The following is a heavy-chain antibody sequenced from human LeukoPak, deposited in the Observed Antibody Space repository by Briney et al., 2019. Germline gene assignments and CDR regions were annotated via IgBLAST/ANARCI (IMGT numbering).Heavy chain of an antibody. CDR1: GFTFDDYA. V-gene: IGHV3-9*01. D-gene: IGHD1-26*01. J-gene: IGHJ4*02. CDR2: ISWNSGSI. Sequence: GRSLRHSCAASGFTFDDYAMHWIRQAPGKGLEWVSVISWNSGSIGYADSVKGRFTISRDNAKNSLYLQMNSLRAEDTALYYCAKDIRLGATFGDYFDYWGQGTLVTVSS. CDR3: AKDIRLGATFGDYFDY.